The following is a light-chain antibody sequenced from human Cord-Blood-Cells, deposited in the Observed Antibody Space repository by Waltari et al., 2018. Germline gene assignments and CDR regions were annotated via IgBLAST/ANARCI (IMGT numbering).Light chain of an antibody. CDR3: QQYNNWPRT. CDR1: QSVSSN. V-gene: IGKV3-15*01. J-gene: IGKJ1*01. Sequence: EIAMTQSPATLSVSQGERATLSCRASQSVSSNLAWYQQKPGQAPRLLIYGASTRATGIPARFSGSGSGTEFTLTISSLQSEDFAVYYCQQYNNWPRTFGQGTKVEIK. CDR2: GAS.